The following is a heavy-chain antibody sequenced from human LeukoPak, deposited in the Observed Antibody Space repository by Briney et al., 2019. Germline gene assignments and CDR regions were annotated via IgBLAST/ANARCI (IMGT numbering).Heavy chain of an antibody. J-gene: IGHJ6*02. Sequence: GGSLRLSCAASGFTFSRYDMHWVRQVTGKGLEWVSAISTAGDTYYPGSVKGRFTVFRENAKNSLYLQMNSLSAGDTAVYYCARDISGGYDGLDVWGQGTTVTVSS. D-gene: IGHD3-22*01. CDR1: GFTFSRYD. CDR3: ARDISGGYDGLDV. V-gene: IGHV3-13*01. CDR2: ISTAGDT.